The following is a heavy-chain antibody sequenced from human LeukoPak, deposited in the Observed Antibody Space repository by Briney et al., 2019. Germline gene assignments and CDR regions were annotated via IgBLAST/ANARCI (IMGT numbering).Heavy chain of an antibody. CDR2: INSDGSST. V-gene: IGHV3-74*01. Sequence: GGSLRLSCAASGFTFSNYWMHWVRQAPGKGLVWVSRINSDGSSTTCADSVKGRFTISRDNAKNTLYLQMNSLRAEDTAVYYCAREGPKVDFDYWGQGTLVTVSS. CDR1: GFTFSNYW. CDR3: AREGPKVDFDY. J-gene: IGHJ4*02. D-gene: IGHD2-15*01.